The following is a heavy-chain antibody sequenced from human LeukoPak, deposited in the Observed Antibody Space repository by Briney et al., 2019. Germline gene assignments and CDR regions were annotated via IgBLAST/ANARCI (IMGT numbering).Heavy chain of an antibody. J-gene: IGHJ4*02. CDR1: GYTFTSCY. V-gene: IGHV1-46*01. D-gene: IGHD3/OR15-3a*01. Sequence: ASVTVSCKASGYTFTSCYMHWVRQAPGQGLEWMGIINPSGGSTSYAQKFQGRVTMTRDTSTSTVYMELSSLRSEDTAVYYCARDRSIFGLGYWGQGTLVTVSS. CDR3: ARDRSIFGLGY. CDR2: INPSGGST.